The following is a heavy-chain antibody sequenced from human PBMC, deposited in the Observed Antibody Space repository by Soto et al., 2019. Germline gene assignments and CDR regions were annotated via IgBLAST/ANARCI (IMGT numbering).Heavy chain of an antibody. CDR2: ISSSSNTI. V-gene: IGHV3-48*01. J-gene: IGHJ6*03. CDR1: GFTCSNYS. Sequence: GRSLRLSCAAAGFTCSNYSMSRVRQAPGKGREWVSYISSSSNTIYDADSVKGRFTISRDNAKNSLYLQMNSLRAADTAVYYCARGINLVRGGIDLTHYFYMDVWGKGTTVTVSS. CDR3: ARGINLVRGGIDLTHYFYMDV. D-gene: IGHD3-10*01.